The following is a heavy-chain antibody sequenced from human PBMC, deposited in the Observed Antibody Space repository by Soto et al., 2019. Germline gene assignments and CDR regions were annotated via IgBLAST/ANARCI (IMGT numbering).Heavy chain of an antibody. J-gene: IGHJ4*02. V-gene: IGHV3-48*01. Sequence: GGSLRLSCAASGFTFSSYSMNWVRQAPGKGLEWVSYISSSSSTIYFADSVKGRFTISRDNAKNSLYLQMNSLRAEDTAVYYCAREINDYIWGSYRPPDYWGQGTLVTVSS. D-gene: IGHD3-16*02. CDR3: AREINDYIWGSYRPPDY. CDR2: ISSSSSTI. CDR1: GFTFSSYS.